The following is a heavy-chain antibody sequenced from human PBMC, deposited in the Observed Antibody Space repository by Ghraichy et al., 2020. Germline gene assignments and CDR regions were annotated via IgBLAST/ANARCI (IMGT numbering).Heavy chain of an antibody. CDR3: SRDMDDYGDYNHPFFDY. Sequence: GGSLRLSCSASGFTFGDYAISWFRQAPGKGLEWIGFIRNKAYGGTAEYAASVRGRFTISRDDSKNIAYLQMNSLKTEDTAVYYCSRDMDDYGDYNHPFFDYWGQGTLVTVSS. J-gene: IGHJ4*02. V-gene: IGHV3-49*03. CDR2: IRNKAYGGTA. CDR1: GFTFGDYA. D-gene: IGHD4-17*01.